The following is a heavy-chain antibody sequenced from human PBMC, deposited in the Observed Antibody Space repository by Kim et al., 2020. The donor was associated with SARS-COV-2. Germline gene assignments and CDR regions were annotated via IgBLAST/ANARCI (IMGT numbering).Heavy chain of an antibody. CDR2: IYDSGST. Sequence: SETLSLTCTVSGGSISSYYWSWIRQPPGKGLEWIGYIYDSGSTNYNPSLKSRVTISVDTSKNQFSLNLNSVAAADTAVYYCAGGGFHYYHSNLTSFDYWG. CDR3: AGGGFHYYHSNLTSFDY. V-gene: IGHV4-59*13. CDR1: GGSISSYY. J-gene: IGHJ4*01. D-gene: IGHD3-22*01.